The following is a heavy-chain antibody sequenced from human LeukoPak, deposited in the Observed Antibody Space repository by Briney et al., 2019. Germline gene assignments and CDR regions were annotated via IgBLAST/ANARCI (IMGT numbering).Heavy chain of an antibody. J-gene: IGHJ4*02. V-gene: IGHV3-30*18. Sequence: GGSLRLSCAASGFSFSSYAMNWVRQAPGKGLEWVAVISYDGSNKYYADSVKGRFTISRDNSKNTLYLQMNSLRAEDTAVYYCAKVGYSYGIFDYWGQGTLVTVSS. CDR3: AKVGYSYGIFDY. D-gene: IGHD5-18*01. CDR1: GFSFSSYA. CDR2: ISYDGSNK.